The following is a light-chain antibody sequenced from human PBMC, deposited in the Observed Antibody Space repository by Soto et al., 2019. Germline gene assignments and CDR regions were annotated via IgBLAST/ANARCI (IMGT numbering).Light chain of an antibody. CDR3: CSYAVTYYV. CDR1: SSDVGGYNS. CDR2: DVT. V-gene: IGLV2-11*01. Sequence: QSVLTQPRSVSGSPGQSVTISCTGTSSDVGGYNSVSWYQQHPGKAPKLMIYDVTKRPSGVPDHFSGSKSGNTASLTISGLQAEDEADYYCCSYAVTYYVFGTGTKLTVL. J-gene: IGLJ1*01.